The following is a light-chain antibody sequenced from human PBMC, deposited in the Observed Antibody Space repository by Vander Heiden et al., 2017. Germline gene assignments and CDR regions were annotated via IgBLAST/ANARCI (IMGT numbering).Light chain of an antibody. CDR2: DDS. Sequence: HLLTPLPSVSVPPRRTARITCDGNKIGSKSVRWYRQGAGQAPVLVVHDDSERPSGIPARFSGTNSGNTATLTISRVEAGDEADYYCRVWDGTGDHPVVFGGGTKVTVL. CDR3: RVWDGTGDHPVV. CDR1: KIGSKS. J-gene: IGLJ3*02. V-gene: IGLV3-21*03.